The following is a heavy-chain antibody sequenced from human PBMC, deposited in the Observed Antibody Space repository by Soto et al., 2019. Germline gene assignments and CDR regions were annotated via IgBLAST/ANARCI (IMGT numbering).Heavy chain of an antibody. CDR3: ARGGGWSNFDY. J-gene: IGHJ4*02. CDR2: INHSGST. Sequence: SETLCLPGAVYGGSFRGYYWSRIRQPPGKGLVWIGEINHSGSTNYNPSLKSRVTISVDTSKNQFSLKLSSVTAADTAVYYCARGGGWSNFDYWGQGTLVTVSS. CDR1: GGSFRGYY. V-gene: IGHV4-34*01. D-gene: IGHD6-19*01.